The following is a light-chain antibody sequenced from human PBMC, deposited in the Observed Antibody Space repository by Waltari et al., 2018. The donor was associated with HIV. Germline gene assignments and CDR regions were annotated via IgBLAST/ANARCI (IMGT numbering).Light chain of an antibody. Sequence: QSALTQPPSASGSPGQSVTLSCTGTSRQVGGYNYVSWHQQHPGKAPKLMIYDVIKRPSGVPDRFSGSKSGNTASLTVSGLQPEDEADYYCSSHAGSKVVFGGGTRLTVL. CDR3: SSHAGSKVV. V-gene: IGLV2-8*01. CDR1: SRQVGGYNY. J-gene: IGLJ2*01. CDR2: DVI.